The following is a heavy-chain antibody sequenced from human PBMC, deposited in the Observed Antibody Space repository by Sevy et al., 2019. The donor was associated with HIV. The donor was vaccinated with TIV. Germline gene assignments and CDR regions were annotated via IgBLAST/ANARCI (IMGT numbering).Heavy chain of an antibody. CDR3: TAGVGTSDFDY. J-gene: IGHJ4*02. CDR1: GFTFNNAW. V-gene: IGHV3-15*01. D-gene: IGHD1-26*01. Sequence: GGSLRLPCEASGFTFNNAWMSWVRQAPGKGLEWVGRIKSKIDGATRDFAAPVKGRFAISRDDSKNTLYLQMNSLKTEDTAVYYCTAGVGTSDFDYWGRGVLVTVSS. CDR2: IKSKIDGATR.